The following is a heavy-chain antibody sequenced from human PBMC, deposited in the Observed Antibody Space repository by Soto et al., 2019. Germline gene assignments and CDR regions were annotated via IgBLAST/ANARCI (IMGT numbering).Heavy chain of an antibody. V-gene: IGHV3-23*01. CDR1: GFTFSSYA. CDR2: ISGSGGST. D-gene: IGHD6-13*01. CDR3: ARERLKGYSSSWYKDY. Sequence: PGGSLRLSCAASGFTFSSYAMSWVRQAPGKGLEWVSGISGSGGSTYYADSVKGRFTISRDNSKNTLYLQMNSLRADDTAVYYCARERLKGYSSSWYKDYWGQGTLVTVSS. J-gene: IGHJ4*02.